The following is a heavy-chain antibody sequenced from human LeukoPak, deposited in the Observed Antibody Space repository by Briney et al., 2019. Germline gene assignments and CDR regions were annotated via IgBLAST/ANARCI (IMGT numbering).Heavy chain of an antibody. D-gene: IGHD4-17*01. J-gene: IGHJ4*02. CDR1: GGTFISYA. CDR2: INPNSGGT. Sequence: GASVKVSCKASGGTFISYAISWVRQAPGQGREWMGWINPNSGGTNYAEKFQGRVTITRDTSISTAYMELTRLRSADTAVYFCAKDRLGYGDYSDYWGQGTLVTVSS. V-gene: IGHV1-2*02. CDR3: AKDRLGYGDYSDY.